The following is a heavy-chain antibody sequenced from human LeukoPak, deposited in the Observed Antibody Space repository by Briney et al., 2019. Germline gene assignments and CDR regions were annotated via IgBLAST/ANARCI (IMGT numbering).Heavy chain of an antibody. CDR2: IYTSGST. V-gene: IGHV4-4*07. CDR1: GGSISNYH. J-gene: IGHJ4*02. CDR3: ARVGDYALKD. D-gene: IGHD3-16*01. Sequence: SETLSHTCTVSGGSISNYHWSWIRQPAGKGLEWIGRIYTSGSTNYNPSLESRVTMSVDTSKNQFSLKLNSVTAADTAVYYCARVGDYALKDWGQGTLVTVSS.